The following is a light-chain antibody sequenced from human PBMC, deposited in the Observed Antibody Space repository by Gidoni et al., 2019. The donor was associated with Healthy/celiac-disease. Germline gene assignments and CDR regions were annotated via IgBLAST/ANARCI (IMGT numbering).Light chain of an antibody. Sequence: QTVVTQEPSFSVSPGGTVTLTCGLSSGSVSTSYYPIWYQQPPGQAPRTLLYSTSTRSSGVPDRFSGSILGNKAALIITGAQADDESDYYCVLYMGSGISVFGGGTKLTVL. CDR1: SGSVSTSYY. J-gene: IGLJ3*02. CDR3: VLYMGSGISV. V-gene: IGLV8-61*01. CDR2: STS.